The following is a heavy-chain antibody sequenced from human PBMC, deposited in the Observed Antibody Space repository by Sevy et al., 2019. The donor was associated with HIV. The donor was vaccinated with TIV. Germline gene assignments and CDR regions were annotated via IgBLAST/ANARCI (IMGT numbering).Heavy chain of an antibody. CDR1: AFTFSSYA. V-gene: IGHV3-23*01. Sequence: GGSLRLSCAASAFTFSSYAMSWVRQAPGKGLEWVSAISGSGGSTYYADSVKGRFTISRDNSKNTLYLQMNSLRAEDTAVYYCALYLTGSPGDYWGQGTLVTVSS. CDR3: ALYLTGSPGDY. D-gene: IGHD3-9*01. J-gene: IGHJ4*02. CDR2: ISGSGGST.